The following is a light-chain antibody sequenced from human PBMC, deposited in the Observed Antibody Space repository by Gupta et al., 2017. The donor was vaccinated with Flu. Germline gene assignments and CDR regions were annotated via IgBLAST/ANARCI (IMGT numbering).Light chain of an antibody. V-gene: IGKV1-16*01. Sequence: QMTQSPSSLSASVGDRVTIACRASQEVNNYIGLYQEKAGKAPKSLIYTVYRLQRGIPSRISGSGSGTDFTLTISGLQPEDFATYCCQQYQNDPHIFGQGTKLEI. CDR1: QEVNNY. J-gene: IGKJ2*01. CDR2: TVY. CDR3: QQYQNDPHI.